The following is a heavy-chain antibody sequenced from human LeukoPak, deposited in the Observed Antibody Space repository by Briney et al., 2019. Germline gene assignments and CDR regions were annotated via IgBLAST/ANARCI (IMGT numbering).Heavy chain of an antibody. CDR1: GFTLSSYG. CDR3: VRGGYDLWSGYRIDY. V-gene: IGHV3-33*01. Sequence: GRSLRLSCAASGFTLSSYGMHWVRQAPGKGLEWVAVIWFDGTNKYYRDSVKGRFTISRDNSKNTLYLQMNSLRAEDTAVYYCVRGGYDLWSGYRIDYWGQGTLVTVSS. CDR2: IWFDGTNK. J-gene: IGHJ4*02. D-gene: IGHD3-3*01.